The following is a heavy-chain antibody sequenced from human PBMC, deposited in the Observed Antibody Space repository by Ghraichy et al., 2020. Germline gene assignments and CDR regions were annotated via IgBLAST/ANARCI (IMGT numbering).Heavy chain of an antibody. CDR1: GFTFATYG. V-gene: IGHV3-33*01. CDR3: ARGKSYCMDV. J-gene: IGHJ6*02. CDR2: IWVDVSYK. Sequence: GGSLRLSCAASGFTFATYGMHWVRQAPGKGLEWVAFIWVDVSYKYYVDSVKGRFTISRDNSKNTLYLQMNSLRAEDTAVYYCARGKSYCMDVWGQGTTVTVSS.